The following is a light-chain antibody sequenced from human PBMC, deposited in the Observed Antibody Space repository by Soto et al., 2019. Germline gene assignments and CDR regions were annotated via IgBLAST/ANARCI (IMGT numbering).Light chain of an antibody. CDR3: QQGYSIPT. CDR2: AAS. V-gene: IGKV1-39*01. Sequence: DIQLTQSPSSLSASVGDRVTITCRTSQSIVIYLNWYQQQPGKVPKLLIYAASNLQRGVPSRFSGSGAGTEFTLTISSLQPEDFATYFCQQGYSIPTFGQGTKVGIK. CDR1: QSIVIY. J-gene: IGKJ2*01.